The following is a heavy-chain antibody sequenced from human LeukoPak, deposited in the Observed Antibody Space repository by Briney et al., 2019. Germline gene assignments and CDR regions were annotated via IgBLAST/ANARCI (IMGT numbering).Heavy chain of an antibody. Sequence: PGGSLRLSCAASGFSFSSYAIHWVRQAPGKGLEWVANIKQDGSEKYYVDSVKGRFTISRDNAKNSLYLQMNSLRAEDTAVYYCARDPPWLSTTLSFNYWGQGTLVTVSS. J-gene: IGHJ4*02. V-gene: IGHV3-7*01. D-gene: IGHD2/OR15-2a*01. CDR3: ARDPPWLSTTLSFNY. CDR2: IKQDGSEK. CDR1: GFSFSSYA.